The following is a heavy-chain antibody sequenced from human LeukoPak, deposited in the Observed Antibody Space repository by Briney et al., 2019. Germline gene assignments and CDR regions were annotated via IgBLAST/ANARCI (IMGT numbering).Heavy chain of an antibody. D-gene: IGHD6-13*01. CDR3: ACPGIAAADANWFDP. J-gene: IGHJ5*02. Sequence: SETLSLTCAVYGGSFSGYYWSWIRQPPGKGLEWIGEINHSGSTYYNPSLKSRVTISVDTSKNQFSLKLSSVTAADTAVYYCACPGIAAADANWFDPWGQGTLVTVSS. CDR2: INHSGST. V-gene: IGHV4-34*01. CDR1: GGSFSGYY.